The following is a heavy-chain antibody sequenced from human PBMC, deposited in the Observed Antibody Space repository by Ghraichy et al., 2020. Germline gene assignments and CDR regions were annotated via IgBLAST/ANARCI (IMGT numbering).Heavy chain of an antibody. Sequence: GGSLRLSCVASGFTLRSYSMSWVRQAPGKGLEWISYLSDTGSTMYYADSVEGRFTISRDSAKHSLYLQMNSMRDEDTAVYYCARDPHIYYSDTSGYYFDYFDYWGQGTLVTVSS. CDR1: GFTLRSYS. D-gene: IGHD3-22*01. J-gene: IGHJ4*02. V-gene: IGHV3-48*02. CDR2: LSDTGSTM. CDR3: ARDPHIYYSDTSGYYFDYFDY.